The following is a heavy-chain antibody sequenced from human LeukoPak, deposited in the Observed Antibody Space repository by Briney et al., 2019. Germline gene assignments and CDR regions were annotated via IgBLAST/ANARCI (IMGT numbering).Heavy chain of an antibody. D-gene: IGHD2-21*02. J-gene: IGHJ6*03. V-gene: IGHV4-34*01. Sequence: KTSETLSLTCSVYGGSFSAFYWNWIRQPPGKGLEWVGEVNHSGSTYYNPSLKSRVTFSVDTSKKQFSLKLSSVTAADTAVYYCHAAVVTAMGTRGDYYYMDVWGKGTTVTVSS. CDR2: VNHSGST. CDR3: HAAVVTAMGTRGDYYYMDV. CDR1: GGSFSAFY.